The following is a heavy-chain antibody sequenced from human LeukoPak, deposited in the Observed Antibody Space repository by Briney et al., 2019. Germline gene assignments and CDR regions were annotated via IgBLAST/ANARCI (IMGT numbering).Heavy chain of an antibody. CDR2: IYHSGST. CDR3: ARDPFGDYYDSSGYSDDAFDI. Sequence: SETLSLTCTGSGGSISSGGYYWSWIRQPPGKGLEWIGYIYHSGSTYYNPSLKSRVTISVDRSKNQFSLKLSSVTAADTAVYYCARDPFGDYYDSSGYSDDAFDIWGQGTMVTASS. J-gene: IGHJ3*02. D-gene: IGHD3-22*01. V-gene: IGHV4-30-2*01. CDR1: GGSISSGGYY.